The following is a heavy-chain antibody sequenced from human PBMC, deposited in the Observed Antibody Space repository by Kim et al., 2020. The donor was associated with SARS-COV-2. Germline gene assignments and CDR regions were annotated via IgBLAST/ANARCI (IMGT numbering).Heavy chain of an antibody. Sequence: SVKVSCKASGGTFSSYAISWVRQAPGQGLEWMGGIIPIFGTANYAQKFQGRVTITADESTSTAYMELSSLRSEDTAVYYCARDKGRVTAIDGGNWFDPWGQGTLVTVSS. CDR1: GGTFSSYA. D-gene: IGHD2-21*02. CDR3: ARDKGRVTAIDGGNWFDP. V-gene: IGHV1-69*13. J-gene: IGHJ5*02. CDR2: IIPIFGTA.